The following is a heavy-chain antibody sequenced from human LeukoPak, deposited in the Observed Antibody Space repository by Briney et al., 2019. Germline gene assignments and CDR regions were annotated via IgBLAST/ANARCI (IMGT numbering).Heavy chain of an antibody. D-gene: IGHD6-6*01. J-gene: IGHJ4*02. V-gene: IGHV3-23*01. CDR1: GFTFSSCA. Sequence: PGGSLRLSCAASGFTFSSCAMTWVRQAPGKGLEWVSAVSGSGTNTYYADSVKGRFTIYRDNSRNTLYLQMNSLRAEDTAIYYCAKDVGSSIAARRAFDYWGQGTLVTVSS. CDR3: AKDVGSSIAARRAFDY. CDR2: VSGSGTNT.